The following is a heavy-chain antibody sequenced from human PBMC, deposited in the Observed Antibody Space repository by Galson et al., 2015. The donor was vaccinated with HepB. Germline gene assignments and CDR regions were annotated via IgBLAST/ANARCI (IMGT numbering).Heavy chain of an antibody. CDR1: GFTFSPYS. V-gene: IGHV3-48*02. CDR3: ARDLWGYCSGGSCYGTPYEYGIVDY. D-gene: IGHD2-15*01. J-gene: IGHJ4*02. CDR2: IRSSSSTT. Sequence: SLRLSCAASGFTFSPYSMSWVPQAPGKGVEWIAYIRSSSSTTYYTGSVKGRFTASRDNAKNSLYLQMNSLRDEDTAVYYCARDLWGYCSGGSCYGTPYEYGIVDYWGQGTLVTVSS.